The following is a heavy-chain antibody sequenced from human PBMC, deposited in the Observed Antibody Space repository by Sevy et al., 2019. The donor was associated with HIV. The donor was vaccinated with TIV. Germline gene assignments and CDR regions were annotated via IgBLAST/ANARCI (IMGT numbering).Heavy chain of an antibody. J-gene: IGHJ5*02. D-gene: IGHD2-15*01. V-gene: IGHV3-53*01. Sequence: GGSLRLSCAASGFSISNNYTAWVRQAPGKGLEWVSVMYSGGSPYYADSGKGRFALSRDRSKNTVYLQMNSLRAEDTAVYYCARGYCGGGSCTAFDPWGQGTLVTVSS. CDR2: MYSGGSP. CDR3: ARGYCGGGSCTAFDP. CDR1: GFSISNNY.